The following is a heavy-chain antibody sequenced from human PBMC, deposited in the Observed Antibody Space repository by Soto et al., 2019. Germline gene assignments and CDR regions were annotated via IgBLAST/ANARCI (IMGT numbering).Heavy chain of an antibody. Sequence: QITLKESGPTLVRPTQTLTLTCTFSGFSLSTTGVAVAWIRQPPGEALEWLALIYWDDDKRYNSSLKSRLTINKDTSRDQVVLAMTNMDPMGTATYFCAHSQRGPRDFWGPGILVTVSS. V-gene: IGHV2-5*02. CDR2: IYWDDDK. CDR3: AHSQRGPRDF. CDR1: GFSLSTTGVA. J-gene: IGHJ4*02. D-gene: IGHD5-12*01.